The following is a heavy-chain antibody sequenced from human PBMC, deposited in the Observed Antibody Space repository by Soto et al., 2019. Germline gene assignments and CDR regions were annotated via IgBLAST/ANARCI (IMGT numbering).Heavy chain of an antibody. Sequence: EVQLLESGGGLVQPGGSLRLSCVASGHTFHSYAMSWVRQAPGKGLEWVSGISGSGGSTYYADSVRGRFTISRDDSKNPLYFQINSLRVEDTDVYYRGKVSRGIGVVPAALNWGQGTLVTVSS. J-gene: IGHJ4*02. CDR3: GKVSRGIGVVPAALN. D-gene: IGHD2-2*01. V-gene: IGHV3-23*01. CDR1: GHTFHSYA. CDR2: ISGSGGST.